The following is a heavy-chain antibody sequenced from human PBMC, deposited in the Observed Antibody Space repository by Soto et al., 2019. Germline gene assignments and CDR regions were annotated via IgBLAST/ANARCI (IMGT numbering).Heavy chain of an antibody. Sequence: GASVKVSCKASGYTFTGYYMHWVRQAPGHGLEWMGWINPNSGGTNYAQKFQGRVTMTRDTSISTAYMELSRLRSDDTAVYYCARSYYDSSGYTYNWFDPWGQGTLVTV. D-gene: IGHD3-22*01. CDR3: ARSYYDSSGYTYNWFDP. CDR2: INPNSGGT. J-gene: IGHJ5*02. CDR1: GYTFTGYY. V-gene: IGHV1-2*02.